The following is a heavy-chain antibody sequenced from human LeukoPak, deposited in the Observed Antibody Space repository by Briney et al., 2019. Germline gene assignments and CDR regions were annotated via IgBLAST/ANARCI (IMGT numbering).Heavy chain of an antibody. CDR1: GFTFNVYA. D-gene: IGHD5-24*01. CDR2: IRHDGSNE. Sequence: GGSLRLSCATSGFTFNVYAMHWVRQAPGKGLEWVAFIRHDGSNECHAASVEGRFTISRDNSKNTLNLQMNRLTTEDTAFYFCAKGLDGYNYGAAGSWGQGTLVTVSS. V-gene: IGHV3-30*02. CDR3: AKGLDGYNYGAAGS. J-gene: IGHJ5*02.